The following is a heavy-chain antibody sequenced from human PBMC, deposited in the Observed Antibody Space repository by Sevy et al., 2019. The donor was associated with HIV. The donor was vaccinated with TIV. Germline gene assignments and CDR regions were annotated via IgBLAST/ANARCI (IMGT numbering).Heavy chain of an antibody. V-gene: IGHV3-30*04. D-gene: IGHD3-22*01. J-gene: IGHJ6*02. CDR2: ISYDGSIK. CDR3: AGERTYYYDSSGSDYGYYGMDV. CDR1: GFTFNNYA. Sequence: GGSLRLSCAASGFTFNNYAMNWVRQAPGKGLEWVAVISYDGSIKYSADSVKGRFTISRDNSKNTLYLQMNSLRPEDTAVYYCAGERTYYYDSSGSDYGYYGMDVWGQGATVTVSS.